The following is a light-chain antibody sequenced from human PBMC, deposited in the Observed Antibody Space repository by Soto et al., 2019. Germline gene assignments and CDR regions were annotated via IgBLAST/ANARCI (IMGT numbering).Light chain of an antibody. CDR1: SSDIGAYNY. V-gene: IGLV2-14*03. CDR3: ISLASSPSYV. CDR2: DVS. Sequence: QSVLTQPASVSGSPGQSITSSCAGTSSDIGAYNYVSWYQQHPGKAPKLMIYDVSNRPSGISNRFSGSKSGNTASLTISGLQVEDEADYYCISLASSPSYVFGTGTKVTVL. J-gene: IGLJ1*01.